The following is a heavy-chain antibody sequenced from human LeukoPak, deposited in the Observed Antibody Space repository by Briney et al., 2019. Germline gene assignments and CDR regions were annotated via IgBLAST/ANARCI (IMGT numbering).Heavy chain of an antibody. CDR3: ARRSLMVYAKYFQH. V-gene: IGHV4-39*07. CDR1: GGSISSSSYY. D-gene: IGHD2-8*01. Sequence: SETLSLTCTVSGGSISSSSYYWGWIRQPPGKGLEWIGSVYYTGASYYNPSLKSRVTISIDTSKKHFSLKLTSVTAADTAVYYCARRSLMVYAKYFQHWGQGTLVTVSS. CDR2: VYYTGAS. J-gene: IGHJ1*01.